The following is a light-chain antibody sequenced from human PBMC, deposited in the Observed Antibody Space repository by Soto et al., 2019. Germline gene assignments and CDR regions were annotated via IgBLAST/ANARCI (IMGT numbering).Light chain of an antibody. CDR2: DAS. CDR3: QQYNNWPFS. J-gene: IGKJ5*01. Sequence: EIVLTQSPATLSLSPGERATLSCRASQSVSSYLAWYPQKPGQAPRLLIYDASNRATGIPARFSGTGSETDFTLTISGLQSEDSAVYFCQQYNNWPFSFGQGTRLEIK. V-gene: IGKV3-11*01. CDR1: QSVSSY.